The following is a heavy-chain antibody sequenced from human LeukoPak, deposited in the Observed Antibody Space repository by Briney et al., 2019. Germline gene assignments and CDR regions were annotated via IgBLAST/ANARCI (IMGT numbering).Heavy chain of an antibody. J-gene: IGHJ3*01. CDR2: IIPIFGIA. CDR3: ARNEHDSSGCPV. Sequence: SVEVSCKASGGTFSSYAISWVRQAPGQGLEWMGRIIPIFGIANYAQKFQGRVTITADKSTSTAYMELSSLRSEDTAVYYCARNEHDSSGCPVWGQGTMVTVSS. CDR1: GGTFSSYA. V-gene: IGHV1-69*04. D-gene: IGHD3-22*01.